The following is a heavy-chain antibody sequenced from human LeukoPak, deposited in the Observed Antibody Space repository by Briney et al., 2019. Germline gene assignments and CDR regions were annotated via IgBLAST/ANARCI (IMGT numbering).Heavy chain of an antibody. CDR1: GGSISSYY. Sequence: SETLSLTCTVSGGSISSYYWSWIRQPAGKGLEWIGRIYTSGSTNYNPSLTSRVTMSVDTSKNQFSLKLSSVTAADTAVYYCAREGDYYYYYGMDVWDQGTTVTVSS. CDR2: IYTSGST. V-gene: IGHV4-4*07. J-gene: IGHJ6*02. CDR3: AREGDYYYYYGMDV.